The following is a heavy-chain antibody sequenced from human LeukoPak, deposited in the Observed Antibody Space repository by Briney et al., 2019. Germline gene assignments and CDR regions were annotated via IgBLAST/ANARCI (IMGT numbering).Heavy chain of an antibody. CDR1: GGTFSSYA. CDR2: IIPIFGTA. J-gene: IGHJ4*02. V-gene: IGHV1-69*06. D-gene: IGHD3-10*01. Sequence: GASVKVSCKASGGTFSSYAISWVRQAPGQGLEWMGGIIPIFGTANYAQKFQGRVTITADKSTSTAYMELSSLRSEDTAVYYCATDLMGSGGGSGSYDYWGQGTLVTVSS. CDR3: ATDLMGSGGGSGSYDY.